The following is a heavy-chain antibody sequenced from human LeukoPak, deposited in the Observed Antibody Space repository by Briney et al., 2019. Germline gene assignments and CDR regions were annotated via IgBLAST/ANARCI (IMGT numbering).Heavy chain of an antibody. D-gene: IGHD3-16*01. CDR2: IYYSGST. Sequence: PSETLSLTCTVSGGSISSYYWNWIRQPPGKGLEWIGYIYYSGSTNYNPSPKSRVTISVDTSKNQFSLKLSSVTAADTAVYYCARDKGGPYYMDVWGKGTTVTISS. CDR3: ARDKGGPYYMDV. CDR1: GGSISSYY. V-gene: IGHV4-59*12. J-gene: IGHJ6*03.